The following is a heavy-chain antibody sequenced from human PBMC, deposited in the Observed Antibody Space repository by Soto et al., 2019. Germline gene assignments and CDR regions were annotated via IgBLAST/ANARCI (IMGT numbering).Heavy chain of an antibody. J-gene: IGHJ4*01. Sequence: QVQLVESGGGVVQPGRSLRLSCAASGFAFSTYAMHWVRQAPGKGLEWVAVISYDGINKYYADSVKGRFTISRDNSKNILYLQMNSLRVEDTAVYYCTRVPDLGPNFAYWGHGTLVTVSS. CDR1: GFAFSTYA. V-gene: IGHV3-30-3*01. CDR3: TRVPDLGPNFAY. CDR2: ISYDGINK.